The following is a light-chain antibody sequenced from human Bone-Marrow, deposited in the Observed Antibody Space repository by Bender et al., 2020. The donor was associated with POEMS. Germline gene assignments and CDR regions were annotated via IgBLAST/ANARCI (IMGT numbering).Light chain of an antibody. V-gene: IGLV2-23*01. CDR2: AGS. CDR3: CSYGGSNTWV. CDR1: STDVATFGL. J-gene: IGLJ3*02. Sequence: QSALAQPASVSGSPGQSVTISCNGTSTDVATFGLVSWYQQHPGKAPQLIISAGSERPSGVSHRFSGSKSGNTASLTISGLQAEDEAHYYCCSYGGSNTWVFGGGTKLTLL.